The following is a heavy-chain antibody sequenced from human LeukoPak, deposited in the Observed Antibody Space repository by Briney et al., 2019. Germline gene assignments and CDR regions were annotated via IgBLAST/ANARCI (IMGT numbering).Heavy chain of an antibody. CDR2: ISTDGYTT. V-gene: IGHV3-74*01. CDR1: GFTFSSYA. Sequence: GGSLRLSCAASGFTFSSYAMSWVRQAPRKGLVWVSRISTDGYTTDYADFVQGRFTASRDNTKNTWSLEMNSLRAEDTAVYYCVVGGSPGYWGQGTLVTVSS. D-gene: IGHD2-15*01. J-gene: IGHJ4*02. CDR3: VVGGSPGY.